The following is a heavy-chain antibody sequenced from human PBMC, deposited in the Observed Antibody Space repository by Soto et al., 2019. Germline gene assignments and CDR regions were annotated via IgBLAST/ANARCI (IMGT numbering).Heavy chain of an antibody. CDR3: ARSMHQNYSYCIDV. V-gene: IGHV1-69*01. CDR2: IIPMFGKP. J-gene: IGHJ6*03. CDR1: GGTFSNYA. Sequence: QVQLVQSGAEVRGPGSSVKVSCETSGGTFSNYAITWVRQTPGQGLEWMGGIIPMFGKPNFAPKLLGRLSITAAESTRTANMELSRLKTALTALDYCARSMHQNYSYCIDVWGLGTKVTVSS. D-gene: IGHD2-8*01.